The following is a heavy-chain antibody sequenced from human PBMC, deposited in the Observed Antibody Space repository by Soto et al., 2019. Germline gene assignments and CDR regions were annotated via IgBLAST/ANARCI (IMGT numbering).Heavy chain of an antibody. J-gene: IGHJ4*02. D-gene: IGHD5-12*01. Sequence: GASVKVSCKASGDTFSSYAISWVRQAPGQGLEWMGGIIPIFGTANYAQKFQGRVTITADESTSTAYMELSSLRSEDTAVYYCASRVATLYFDYWGQGTLVTVSS. CDR2: IIPIFGTA. V-gene: IGHV1-69*13. CDR3: ASRVATLYFDY. CDR1: GDTFSSYA.